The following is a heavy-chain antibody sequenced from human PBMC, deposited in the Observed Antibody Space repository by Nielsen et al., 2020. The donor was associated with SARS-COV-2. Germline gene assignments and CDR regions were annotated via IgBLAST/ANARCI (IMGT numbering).Heavy chain of an antibody. CDR3: ARGPRGGSSWYPPEMDV. D-gene: IGHD6-13*01. CDR1: GFTFSSYD. V-gene: IGHV3-13*01. Sequence: GESLKISCAASGFTFSSYDMHWVRQATGKGLEWVSAIGTAGDTYYPGSVKGRFTISRENAKNSLYLQMNSLRAGDTAVYYCARGPRGGSSWYPPEMDVWGQGTTVTVSS. CDR2: IGTAGDT. J-gene: IGHJ6*02.